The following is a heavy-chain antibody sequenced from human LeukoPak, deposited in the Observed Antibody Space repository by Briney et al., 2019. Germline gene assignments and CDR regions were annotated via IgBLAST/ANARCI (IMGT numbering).Heavy chain of an antibody. CDR3: ARHAYSSSFFDY. J-gene: IGHJ4*02. CDR1: GGSISSSSYY. CDR2: IYYSGST. D-gene: IGHD6-13*01. Sequence: PSETLSLTCTVSGGSISSSSYYWGWIRQPPGKGLEWIGSIYYSGSTYYNPSLKSRVTISVDTSKNQFSLKLSSVTAADTAVYYCARHAYSSSFFDYWGLGTLVTVSS. V-gene: IGHV4-39*01.